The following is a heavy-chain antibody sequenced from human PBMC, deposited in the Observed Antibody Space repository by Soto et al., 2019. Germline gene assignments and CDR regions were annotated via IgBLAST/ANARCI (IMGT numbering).Heavy chain of an antibody. D-gene: IGHD2-2*01. CDR1: GGTFSSYT. Sequence: QVQLVQSGAEVKKPGSSVKVSCKASGGTFSSYTISWVRQAPGQGLEWMGRIIPILGIANYAQKVQGRVTITADKSTSTADMELSSLRSEDTAVYYCARVCTSCYANWFDPWGQGTLVTVSS. V-gene: IGHV1-69*02. CDR3: ARVCTSCYANWFDP. CDR2: IIPILGIA. J-gene: IGHJ5*02.